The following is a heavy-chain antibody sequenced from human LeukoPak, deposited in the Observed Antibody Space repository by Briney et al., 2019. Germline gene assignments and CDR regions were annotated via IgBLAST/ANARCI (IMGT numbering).Heavy chain of an antibody. Sequence: GGSLRLSCAASGFSFGGYEMNWLRQAPGKGLEWVSYISTTGSTVYYADSVEGRFTISRDNAKNLLYLQMNSLRAEDAAVYYCAKDFPHYYESSHGMDAWGQGTTVTVSS. D-gene: IGHD3-22*01. CDR1: GFSFGGYE. V-gene: IGHV3-48*03. CDR2: ISTTGSTV. CDR3: AKDFPHYYESSHGMDA. J-gene: IGHJ6*02.